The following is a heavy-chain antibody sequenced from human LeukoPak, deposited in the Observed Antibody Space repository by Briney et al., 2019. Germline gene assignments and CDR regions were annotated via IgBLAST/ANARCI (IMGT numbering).Heavy chain of an antibody. CDR2: INWNGGST. CDR1: GFTFDDYG. CDR3: ARDLQYGDLFNFDY. Sequence: SGGSLRLSCAASGFTFDDYGMSWVRQAPGKGLEWVSGINWNGGSTGYADSVKGRFTISRDNAKNSLYLQMNSLRAEDTAVYYCARDLQYGDLFNFDYWGQGTLVTVSS. J-gene: IGHJ4*02. V-gene: IGHV3-20*04. D-gene: IGHD4-17*01.